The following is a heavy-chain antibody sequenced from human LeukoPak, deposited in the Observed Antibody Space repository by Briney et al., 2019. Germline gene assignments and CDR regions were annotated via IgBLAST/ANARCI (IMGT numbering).Heavy chain of an antibody. J-gene: IGHJ4*02. CDR3: AREEAYYYDSSGYWYFDY. CDR1: GGTFSSYA. CDR2: IIPILGIA. D-gene: IGHD3-22*01. V-gene: IGHV1-69*04. Sequence: ASVKVSCKASGGTFSSYAISWVRQAPGQGHEWMGRIIPILGIANYAQKFQGRVTITADKSTSIAYMELSSLRSEDTAVYYCAREEAYYYDSSGYWYFDYWGQGTLVTVSS.